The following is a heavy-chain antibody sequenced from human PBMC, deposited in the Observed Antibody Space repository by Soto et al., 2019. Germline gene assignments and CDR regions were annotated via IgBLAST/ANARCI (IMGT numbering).Heavy chain of an antibody. D-gene: IGHD3-10*01. J-gene: IGHJ4*02. V-gene: IGHV4-59*01. CDR3: ARAPRGNYGYPSYFDY. CDR2: IYYSGST. Sequence: SDTLSLTGTDTGGSISSYYWSWIPQPPGKGLEWIAYIYYSGSTSYNPSLKSRVTISVDTSKNQFYLKLSSVTDADTVVYYCARAPRGNYGYPSYFDYWGQGTLVTVS. CDR1: GGSISSYY.